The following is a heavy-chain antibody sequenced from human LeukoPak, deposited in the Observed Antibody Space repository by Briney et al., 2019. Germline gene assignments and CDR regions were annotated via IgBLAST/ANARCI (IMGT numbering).Heavy chain of an antibody. Sequence: PGGSPRLSCAASGFTFSSYAMSWVRQAPGKGLEWVSAISGSGGSTYYADSVKGRFTISRDNSKNTLYLQMNSLRAEDTAVYYCAKDLRLDSSGWYGWFDPWGQGTLVTVSS. CDR2: ISGSGGST. CDR3: AKDLRLDSSGWYGWFDP. D-gene: IGHD6-19*01. CDR1: GFTFSSYA. V-gene: IGHV3-23*01. J-gene: IGHJ5*02.